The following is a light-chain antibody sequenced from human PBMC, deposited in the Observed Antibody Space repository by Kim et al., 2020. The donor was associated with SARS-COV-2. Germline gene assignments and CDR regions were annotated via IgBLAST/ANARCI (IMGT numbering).Light chain of an antibody. CDR3: QQYANLPWT. J-gene: IGKJ1*01. CDR1: QDISKY. CDR2: DAS. V-gene: IGKV1-33*01. Sequence: ASVGDRGTITCQASQDISKYLNWYQKKPGQGPKLLIFDASILQTGVPSRFGGSGSGTHFIFTISSLQPDDVATYYCQQYANLPWTFGQGTRVEIK.